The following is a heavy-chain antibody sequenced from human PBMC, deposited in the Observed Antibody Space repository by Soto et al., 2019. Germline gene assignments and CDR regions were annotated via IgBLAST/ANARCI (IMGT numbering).Heavy chain of an antibody. CDR3: AKVDYGGNFFIFDY. V-gene: IGHV4-61*08. CDR1: GGSISSGGYS. D-gene: IGHD4-17*01. CDR2: IYYSVST. Sequence: SETLSLTCAVSGGSISSGGYSWSWIRQPPGKGLEWIGYIYYSVSTDYNPSLKSRVTISVDTSKNQFSLKLSSVTAADTAVYYCAKVDYGGNFFIFDYWGQGTLVTVSS. J-gene: IGHJ4*02.